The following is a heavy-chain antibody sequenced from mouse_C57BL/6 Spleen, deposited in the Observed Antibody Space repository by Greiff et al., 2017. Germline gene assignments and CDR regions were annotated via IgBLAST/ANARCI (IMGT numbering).Heavy chain of an antibody. D-gene: IGHD2-4*01. V-gene: IGHV1-15*01. CDR2: IDPETGGT. J-gene: IGHJ3*01. Sequence: QVQLQQSGAELVRPGASVTLSCKASGYTFTDYEMHWVKQTPVHGLAWIGAIDPETGGTAYNQKFKGKAILTADKSSSTAYMALRSLTSEDSAVYYCTRGYYDYDAFFAYWGDGTLVTVSA. CDR1: GYTFTDYE. CDR3: TRGYYDYDAFFAY.